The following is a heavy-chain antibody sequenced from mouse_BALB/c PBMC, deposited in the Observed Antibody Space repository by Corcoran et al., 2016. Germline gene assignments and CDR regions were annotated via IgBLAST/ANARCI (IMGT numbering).Heavy chain of an antibody. CDR2: INTYTGEP. V-gene: IGHV9-3-1*01. CDR3: ARDDDHLY. D-gene: IGHD2-3*01. Sequence: QIQLVQSGPELKKPGETVQISCQASGYTFTYYGMNWVKQAPGKGLKWMGWINTYTGEPTYADDFKGRFAFSLETSASTAYLQINNLKNESTATYFCARDDDHLYWGQGTTLTVYS. J-gene: IGHJ2*01. CDR1: GYTFTYYG.